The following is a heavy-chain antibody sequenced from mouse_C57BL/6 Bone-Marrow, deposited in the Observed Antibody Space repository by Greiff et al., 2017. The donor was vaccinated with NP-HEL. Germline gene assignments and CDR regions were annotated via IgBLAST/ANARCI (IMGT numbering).Heavy chain of an antibody. CDR3: ARRGSDYYGSSYVGCYYAMDY. Sequence: QVQLQQSGPELVKPGASVKISCKASGYAFSSSWMNWVKQRPGKGLEWIGRIYPGDGDTNYNGKFKGKATLTADKSSSTAYMQLSSLTSEDSAVYFCARRGSDYYGSSYVGCYYAMDYWGQGTSVTVSS. V-gene: IGHV1-82*01. J-gene: IGHJ4*01. CDR1: GYAFSSSW. D-gene: IGHD1-1*01. CDR2: IYPGDGDT.